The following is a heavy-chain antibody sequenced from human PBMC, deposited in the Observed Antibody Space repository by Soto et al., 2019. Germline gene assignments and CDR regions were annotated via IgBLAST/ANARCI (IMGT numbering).Heavy chain of an antibody. D-gene: IGHD6-19*01. CDR2: IYYSGGT. CDR3: TRAQSEDNYFDP. J-gene: IGHJ5*02. CDR1: GATLSSGGYC. Sequence: NPSETLSLTCSVSGATLSSGGYCYTWARQPPGKGLEWLGYIYYSGGTNYNPSLKSRVTISLDKSNSQFSLRLISVTAADTAVYYCTRAQSEDNYFDPWGQGTLVTVSS. V-gene: IGHV4-61*08.